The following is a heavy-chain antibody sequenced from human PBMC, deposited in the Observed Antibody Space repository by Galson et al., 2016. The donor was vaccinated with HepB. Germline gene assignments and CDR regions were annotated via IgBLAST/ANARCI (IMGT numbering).Heavy chain of an antibody. D-gene: IGHD1-7*01. J-gene: IGHJ5*02. V-gene: IGHV2-5*02. CDR2: IYWDDDK. CDR3: VPSTFELGPNYFDT. CDR1: GFSLSTYGMA. Sequence: PALVKPTQTLTLTCTFSGFSLSTYGMAVGWIRQPPGKALEWLTLIYWDDDKTYRPSLKNRVTITKDTSKNQVVLKMTNMDPVDTSTYYCVPSTFELGPNYFDTWGLGTLVIVSS.